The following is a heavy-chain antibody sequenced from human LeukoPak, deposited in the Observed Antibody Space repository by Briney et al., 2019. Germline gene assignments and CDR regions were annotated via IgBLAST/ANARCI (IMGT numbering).Heavy chain of an antibody. CDR3: ARDGTIAAAGTDY. CDR2: ISSGSDYI. CDR1: GLTFPNAW. J-gene: IGHJ4*02. V-gene: IGHV3-21*01. Sequence: TGGSLRLSCVASGLTFPNAWMSWVRQAPGKGLEWVSSISSGSDYIYYADSVKGRFTISRDNAKNSLYLQMNSLRAEDTAVYFCARDGTIAAAGTDYWGQGTLVTVSS. D-gene: IGHD6-13*01.